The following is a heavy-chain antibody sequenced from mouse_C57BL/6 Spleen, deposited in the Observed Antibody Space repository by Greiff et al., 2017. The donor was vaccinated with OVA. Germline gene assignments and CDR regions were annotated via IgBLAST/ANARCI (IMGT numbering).Heavy chain of an antibody. CDR2: IGRGGST. V-gene: IGHV2-2*01. J-gene: IGHJ3*01. CDR1: GFSLTSYG. Sequence: VKLLESGPGLVQPSQSLSITCTASGFSLTSYGVHWVRQSPGKGLEWLGVIGRGGSTDYNAAFISRLSISKDNSKSQVFFKMNRLQADDTAIYYCASYCDYDAWFAYWGQGTLVTVSA. CDR3: ASYCDYDAWFAY. D-gene: IGHD2-4*01.